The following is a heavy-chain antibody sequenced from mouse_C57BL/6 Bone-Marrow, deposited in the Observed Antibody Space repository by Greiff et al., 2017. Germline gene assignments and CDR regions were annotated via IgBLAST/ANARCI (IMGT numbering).Heavy chain of an antibody. V-gene: IGHV1-4*01. CDR3: AGRDYYGSSPFAY. CDR1: GYTFTSYT. Sequence: QVQLQQSGAELARPGASVKMSCKASGYTFTSYTMHWVKQRPGQGLEWIGYINPSSGYTKYNQKFKGKATLTADKSSSTAYMQLSSLTSEDSAVYYCAGRDYYGSSPFAYWGQGTLVTVSA. CDR2: INPSSGYT. D-gene: IGHD1-1*01. J-gene: IGHJ3*01.